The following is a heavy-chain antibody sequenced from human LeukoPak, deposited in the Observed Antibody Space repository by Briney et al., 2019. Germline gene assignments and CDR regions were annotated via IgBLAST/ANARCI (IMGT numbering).Heavy chain of an antibody. CDR2: IKQDGSEK. D-gene: IGHD6-19*01. CDR1: GFTFSSYW. J-gene: IGHJ4*02. CDR3: ARGLYSSGWYEGSFDY. Sequence: GGSLRLSCAASGFTFSSYWMSWVRQAPGKGLEWVANIKQDGSEKYYVDSVKGRFTISRDNAKNSLYLQMNGLRAEDTAVYYCARGLYSSGWYEGSFDYWGQGTLVTVSS. V-gene: IGHV3-7*01.